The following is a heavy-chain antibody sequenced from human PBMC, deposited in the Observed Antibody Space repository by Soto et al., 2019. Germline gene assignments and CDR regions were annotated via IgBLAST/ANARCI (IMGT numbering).Heavy chain of an antibody. CDR3: ARLVGRHNWNDFYYFDY. J-gene: IGHJ4*02. V-gene: IGHV4-59*08. D-gene: IGHD1-1*01. CDR1: GGSISSYY. Sequence: SETLSLTCTVSGGSISSYYWSWIRQPPGKGLEWIGYIYYSGSTNYNPSLKSRVTISVDTSKNQFSLKLSSVTAADTAVYYCARLVGRHNWNDFYYFDYWGQGTLVTVSS. CDR2: IYYSGST.